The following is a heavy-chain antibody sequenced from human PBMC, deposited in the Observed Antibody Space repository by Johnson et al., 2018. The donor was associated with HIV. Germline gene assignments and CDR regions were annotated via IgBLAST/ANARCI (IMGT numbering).Heavy chain of an antibody. Sequence: VQLVESGGGVVQPGRSLRLSCAASGFSFDDYGMTWVRQIAGKGLEWVSGINWNGGATGYADSVKGRFTISRDNAKNSLYLQMNSLRGEDTAVYYCARDEPYNLNAFDIWGQGTMVTVSS. CDR1: GFSFDDYG. J-gene: IGHJ3*02. CDR2: INWNGGAT. D-gene: IGHD5-24*01. V-gene: IGHV3-20*04. CDR3: ARDEPYNLNAFDI.